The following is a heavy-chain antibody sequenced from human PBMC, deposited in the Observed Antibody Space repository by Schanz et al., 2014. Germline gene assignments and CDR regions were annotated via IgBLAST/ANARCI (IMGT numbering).Heavy chain of an antibody. J-gene: IGHJ4*02. CDR2: IYYTGTI. D-gene: IGHD6-13*01. Sequence: QVRMQESGPGLVKPSQTLSLTCTVSGGSISRGTHYWTWIRQLPGKGLEWIGHIYYTGTIFYNPSLKSRVIISVDTSKNQFSLRLGSVTAADTAVYYCARAAGPVDYWGQGTLVTVSS. CDR3: ARAAGPVDY. CDR1: GGSISRGTHY. V-gene: IGHV4-31*03.